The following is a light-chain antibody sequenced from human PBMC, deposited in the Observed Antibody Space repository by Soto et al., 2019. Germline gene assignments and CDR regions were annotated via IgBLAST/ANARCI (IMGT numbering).Light chain of an antibody. CDR2: GAS. CDR3: QQYNNWLSLT. Sequence: EIMMTLTPSTLTVAGKESTSLSCRASQSVSSNLAWYQQKPGQAPRLLIYGASTRATGIPARFSGSGSGTEFTLTISSLQSEDFAVYYCQQYNNWLSLTFGGGTKVDIK. CDR1: QSVSSN. V-gene: IGKV3-15*01. J-gene: IGKJ4*01.